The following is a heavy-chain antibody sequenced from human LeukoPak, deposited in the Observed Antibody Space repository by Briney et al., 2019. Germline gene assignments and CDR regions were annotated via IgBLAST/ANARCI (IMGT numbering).Heavy chain of an antibody. CDR1: GGTFSCYA. J-gene: IGHJ5*02. CDR3: ARAHVLWFGTNPGRFDP. Sequence: SVKVSCKASGGTFSCYAISWVRQAPGQGLEWMGGIIPIFGTANYAQKFQGRVTITADESTSTAYMELSSLRSEDTAVYYCARAHVLWFGTNPGRFDPWGQGTLVTVSS. V-gene: IGHV1-69*01. CDR2: IIPIFGTA. D-gene: IGHD3-10*01.